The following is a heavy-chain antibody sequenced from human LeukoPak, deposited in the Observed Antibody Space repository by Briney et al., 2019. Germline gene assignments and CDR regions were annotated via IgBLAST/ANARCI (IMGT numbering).Heavy chain of an antibody. Sequence: GGSLRLSCAASGFTFSSYGMNWVRQAPGKGLEWVSVISGSGDNAYYADSVKGRFTISRDNSKNTLYLQMSSLRAEDTAVYYCAKEERFGDLFFDYWGQGTLVTVSS. V-gene: IGHV3-23*01. CDR1: GFTFSSYG. D-gene: IGHD3-10*01. CDR3: AKEERFGDLFFDY. J-gene: IGHJ4*02. CDR2: ISGSGDNA.